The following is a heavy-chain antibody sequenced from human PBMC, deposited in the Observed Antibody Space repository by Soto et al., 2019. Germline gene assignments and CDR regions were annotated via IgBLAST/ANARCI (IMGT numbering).Heavy chain of an antibody. Sequence: QVQLVQSGGEVKKPGASVKVSCKASGYTFTNYGISWVRQAPGQGLEWMGWINVYNGNTKYAQKVQGRVTMTTDTTTSTSDMELRSLRSDDTAVYYCARGVGSGSYYNQYNWFYPWGQGSLVTVSS. CDR3: ARGVGSGSYYNQYNWFYP. CDR1: GYTFTNYG. J-gene: IGHJ5*02. CDR2: INVYNGNT. D-gene: IGHD3-10*01. V-gene: IGHV1-18*01.